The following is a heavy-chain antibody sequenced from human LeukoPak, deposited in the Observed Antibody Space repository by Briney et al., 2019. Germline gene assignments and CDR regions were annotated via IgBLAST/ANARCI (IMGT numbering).Heavy chain of an antibody. CDR2: IYHSGTT. CDR1: GDSMTRGGYY. Sequence: SQTLSLTCTVSGDSMTRGGYYWSWVRQHPGKGLEWVGFIYHSGTTFYNPSLESRATISVDTSQNQFSLKLTSVTAADTAVYYCARAVDYRNYFDSWGQGTLVTVYS. CDR3: ARAVDYRNYFDS. V-gene: IGHV4-31*03. D-gene: IGHD4-11*01. J-gene: IGHJ4*02.